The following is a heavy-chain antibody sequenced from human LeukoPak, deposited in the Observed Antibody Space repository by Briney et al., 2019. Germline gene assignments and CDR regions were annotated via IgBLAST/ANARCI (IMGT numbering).Heavy chain of an antibody. J-gene: IGHJ4*02. CDR1: GFTVSSNY. D-gene: IGHD5-24*01. CDR2: IYSGSST. V-gene: IGHV3-53*01. CDR3: AREGDGYRTTGYFDY. Sequence: PGGSLRLSCAASGFTVSSNYMSWVRQAPGKGLEWVSVIYSGSSTYYADSVKGRFTISRDNSKNTLYLQMNSLRVEDTAVYYCAREGDGYRTTGYFDYWGQGTLVTVYS.